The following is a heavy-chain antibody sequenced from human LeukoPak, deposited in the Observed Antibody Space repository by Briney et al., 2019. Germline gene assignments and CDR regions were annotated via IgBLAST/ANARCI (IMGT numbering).Heavy chain of an antibody. D-gene: IGHD3-10*01. CDR2: IYYSGST. J-gene: IGHJ5*02. CDR3: ASLHGYRSGRP. Sequence: SETLSLTCTVSGGSISSYYWSWIRQPPGKGLEWIGYIYYSGSTNCNPSLKSRVTISVDTSKYQFSLKVSSVTAADTAVYYCASLHGYRSGRPWGQGTLVTV. V-gene: IGHV4-59*08. CDR1: GGSISSYY.